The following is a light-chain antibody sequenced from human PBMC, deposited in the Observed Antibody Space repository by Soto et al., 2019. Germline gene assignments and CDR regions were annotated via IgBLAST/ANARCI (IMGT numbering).Light chain of an antibody. Sequence: QSALTQSPSASGSPGQSVTISCTGTSSDVGGYNFVSWYQQHPGKAPKLMIYEVSNRPSGVSSRFSGSKSGNTASLTISGLQAEDEADYYCGSYTGSIYVFGPGTKVTVL. CDR3: GSYTGSIYV. J-gene: IGLJ1*01. V-gene: IGLV2-14*01. CDR1: SSDVGGYNF. CDR2: EVS.